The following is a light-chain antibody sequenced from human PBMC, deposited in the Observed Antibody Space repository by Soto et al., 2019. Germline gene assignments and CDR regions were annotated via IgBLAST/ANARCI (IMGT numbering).Light chain of an antibody. J-gene: IGKJ1*01. CDR3: QQFGTSPLWT. Sequence: EIVLTQSPGTLSLSPGARATLSCRASQSVNSNYLAWYQQKPGQAPRLLMYETSTRATGIPDRFSGSGSGTDFTLTISRLEPEDFAVYFCQQFGTSPLWTFGQGTKVDI. V-gene: IGKV3-20*01. CDR2: ETS. CDR1: QSVNSNY.